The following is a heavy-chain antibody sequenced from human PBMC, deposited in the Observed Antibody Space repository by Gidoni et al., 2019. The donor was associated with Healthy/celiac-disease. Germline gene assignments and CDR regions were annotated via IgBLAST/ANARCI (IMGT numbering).Heavy chain of an antibody. CDR2: ICGSGGST. CDR3: AKDEGRGYSYGWVS. D-gene: IGHD5-18*01. J-gene: IGHJ4*02. V-gene: IGHV3-23*01. CDR1: GFTFSSYA. Sequence: EVQLWEAGGGLVQPGGSLRLSCAASGFTFSSYAMSWVRQAPGKGLEWVSAICGSGGSTYYADSVKGRFTISRDNSKNTLYLQMTSLRAEDTAVYYCAKDEGRGYSYGWVSGGQGTLVTVSS.